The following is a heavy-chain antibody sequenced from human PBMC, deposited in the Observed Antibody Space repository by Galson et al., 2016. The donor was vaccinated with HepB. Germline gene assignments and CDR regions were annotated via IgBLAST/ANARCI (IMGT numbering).Heavy chain of an antibody. CDR3: TGDLEGSVQCSSTTCHAVDY. J-gene: IGHJ4*02. CDR1: GFSFGEYI. CDR2: IRSKAYGGTT. Sequence: SLRLSCAASGFSFGEYIMSWFRQAPGKGLEWVGFIRSKAYGGTTEYAASVKGRFTISRDDSKHIVYLQMNSLKTEDTAVYHCTGDLEGSVQCSSTTCHAVDYWGQGIVVTVSS. D-gene: IGHD2-2*01. V-gene: IGHV3-49*03.